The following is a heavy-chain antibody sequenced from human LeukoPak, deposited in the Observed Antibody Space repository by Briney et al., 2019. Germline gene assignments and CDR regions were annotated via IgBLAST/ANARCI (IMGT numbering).Heavy chain of an antibody. CDR2: ISSSGST. D-gene: IGHD3-22*01. CDR3: ARGPYSYDGSGAFDI. V-gene: IGHV4-61*02. J-gene: IGHJ3*02. CDR1: GDCISSGDYY. Sequence: PSETLSLTCTVSGDCISSGDYYWSWIRQPAGKGLEWIGRISSSGSTNYNPSLKSRVTISVDTSKNQFSLKLSSVTAADTAVYFCARGPYSYDGSGAFDIWGQGTMVTVSS.